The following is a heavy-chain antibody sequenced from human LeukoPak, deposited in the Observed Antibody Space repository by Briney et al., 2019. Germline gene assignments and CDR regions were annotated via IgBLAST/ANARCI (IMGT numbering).Heavy chain of an antibody. CDR2: INHSGST. CDR1: GGSFSGYY. J-gene: IGHJ4*02. Sequence: PSETLSLTCAVYGGSFSGYYWSWIRQPPGKGLEWIGEINHSGSTNYNPSLKSRVTISVDTSKNQFSLKLSSVTAADTAVYYCARRGVAVAGYDYWGQGTLVTVPS. V-gene: IGHV4-34*01. CDR3: ARRGVAVAGYDY. D-gene: IGHD6-19*01.